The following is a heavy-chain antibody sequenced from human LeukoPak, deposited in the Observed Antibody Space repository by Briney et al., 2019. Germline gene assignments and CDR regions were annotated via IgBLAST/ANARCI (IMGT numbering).Heavy chain of an antibody. CDR3: ANYPDGYSSSRDC. V-gene: IGHV3-23*01. J-gene: IGHJ4*02. Sequence: GGSLRLSCAASGFTFSSYAMSWVRQAPGKGLEWVSAISGSGGSTYYAGSVKGRFTISRDNSKNTLYLQMNSLRAEDTAVYYCANYPDGYSSSRDCWGQGTLVTVSS. D-gene: IGHD6-6*01. CDR2: ISGSGGST. CDR1: GFTFSSYA.